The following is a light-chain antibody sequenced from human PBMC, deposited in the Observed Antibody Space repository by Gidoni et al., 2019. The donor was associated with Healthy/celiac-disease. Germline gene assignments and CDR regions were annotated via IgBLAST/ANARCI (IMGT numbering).Light chain of an antibody. CDR1: QSVSISY. J-gene: IGKJ2*01. Sequence: EIVLTQSPGTLSLSPGERATLSCRASQSVSISYLAWYQQKPGKAPRRLIYGASSRATGIPDRFSGSGSGTDFTLTISRLEPEDFAVYYCQQYGSSPHTFGQGTKLEIK. V-gene: IGKV3-20*01. CDR2: GAS. CDR3: QQYGSSPHT.